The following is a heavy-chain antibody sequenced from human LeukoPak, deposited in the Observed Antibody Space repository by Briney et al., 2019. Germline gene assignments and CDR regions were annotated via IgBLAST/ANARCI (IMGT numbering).Heavy chain of an antibody. Sequence: SETLSLTCTVSGGSISSYYWSWIRQPPGKGLEWIGYIYYSGSTNYNPSLKSRVTISVDTSKNQFSLKPSSVTAADTAVYYCARGFCSSTSCFGGWFDPWGQGTLVTVSS. CDR3: ARGFCSSTSCFGGWFDP. J-gene: IGHJ5*02. V-gene: IGHV4-59*01. CDR2: IYYSGST. CDR1: GGSISSYY. D-gene: IGHD2-2*01.